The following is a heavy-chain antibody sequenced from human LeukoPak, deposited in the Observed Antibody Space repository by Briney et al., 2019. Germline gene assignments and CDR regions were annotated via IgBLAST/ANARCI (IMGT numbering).Heavy chain of an antibody. J-gene: IGHJ6*02. D-gene: IGHD3-10*01. CDR2: ITNSGNSK. Sequence: GGSLRLSCAASEFTFSSYSMNWVRQAPGKGLEWVSYITNSGNSKSYADSVKGRFTISRDNTKNSLYLQMNGLRAEDTAVYYCARALYGFGESYGMDVWGQGTTVTVSS. CDR3: ARALYGFGESYGMDV. V-gene: IGHV3-48*01. CDR1: EFTFSSYS.